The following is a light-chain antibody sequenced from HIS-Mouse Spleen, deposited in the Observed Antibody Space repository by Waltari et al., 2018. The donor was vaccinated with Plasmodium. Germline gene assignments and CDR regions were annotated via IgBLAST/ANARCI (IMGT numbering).Light chain of an antibody. CDR1: SSDVGGYNY. CDR3: SSYAGSNNYV. J-gene: IGLJ1*01. V-gene: IGLV2-8*01. Sequence: QSALTQPPSASGSPGQSVTISCTGTSSDVGGYNYVSWYQQHPGKAPKPMIYEVSKRPAGLPRRFSGSKSGNTASLTVSGLQAEDEADYYCSSYAGSNNYVFGTGTKVTVL. CDR2: EVS.